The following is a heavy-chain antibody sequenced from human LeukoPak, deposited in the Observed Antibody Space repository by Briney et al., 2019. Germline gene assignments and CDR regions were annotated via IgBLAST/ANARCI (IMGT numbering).Heavy chain of an antibody. Sequence: GGSLRLSCAASGFTFSDYYMSWIRQAPGKGLEWVSYISSSGSTIYYADSVKGRFTISRDNAKNSLYLQMNSLRAEDTAVYYCARETTDYYDSSGYYTPRSFDYWGQGTLVTVSS. CDR1: GFTFSDYY. CDR3: ARETTDYYDSSGYYTPRSFDY. V-gene: IGHV3-11*01. J-gene: IGHJ4*02. CDR2: ISSSGSTI. D-gene: IGHD3-22*01.